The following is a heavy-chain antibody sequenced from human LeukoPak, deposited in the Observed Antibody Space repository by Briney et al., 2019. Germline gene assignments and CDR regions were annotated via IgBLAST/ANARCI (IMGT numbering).Heavy chain of an antibody. CDR2: INHSGST. V-gene: IGHV4-34*01. J-gene: IGHJ4*02. CDR1: GGSFSGYY. D-gene: IGHD1-26*01. Sequence: TSETLSLTCAVHGGSFSGYYWSWIRQPPRKGLEWIGEINHSGSTNYNPSLKSRVTISVDTSKNQFSLKLSSVTAADTAVYYCARGLGLASADYWGQGTLVTVSS. CDR3: ARGLGLASADY.